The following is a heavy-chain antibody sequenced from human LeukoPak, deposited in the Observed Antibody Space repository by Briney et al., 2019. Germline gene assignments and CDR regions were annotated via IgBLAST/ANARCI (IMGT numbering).Heavy chain of an antibody. D-gene: IGHD3-10*01. V-gene: IGHV4-61*02. CDR1: GGLISSGSYY. CDR2: IYSSGST. J-gene: IGHJ4*02. CDR3: ARELWFGEPD. Sequence: SSETLSLTCTVSGGLISSGSYYWSWIRQPAGKGLEWIGRIYSSGSTNYNPAVRSRLTISVDTSKNQFSLKLSSVTAADTAVYYCARELWFGEPDWGQGTLVTVSP.